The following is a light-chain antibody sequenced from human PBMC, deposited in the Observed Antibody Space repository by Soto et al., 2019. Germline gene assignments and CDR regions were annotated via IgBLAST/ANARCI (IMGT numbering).Light chain of an antibody. CDR2: SNV. Sequence: QSVLTQPPSASGTPGQRVTISCSGSTSNIGSKTVHWYQQLPGTAPKLLIYSNVQRPSGVPDRFSGSKSGTSASLAISELQSEDEADYYCASWDDTLDGVVFGGGTQLTVL. CDR1: TSNIGSKT. V-gene: IGLV1-44*01. J-gene: IGLJ2*01. CDR3: ASWDDTLDGVV.